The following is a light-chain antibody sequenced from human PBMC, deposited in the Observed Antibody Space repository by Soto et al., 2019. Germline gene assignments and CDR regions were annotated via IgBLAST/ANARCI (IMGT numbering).Light chain of an antibody. CDR1: QSVSSN. CDR3: QQAASFPIT. V-gene: IGKV3D-15*01. J-gene: IGKJ5*01. Sequence: EIVMTQSPATLSVSPGERATLSCRASQSVSSNLAWYQQKPGQAPRLLIYGASTRATGIPARFSGSGSGTEFTLTINGLQPEDFATYYCQQAASFPITFGQGTRREIK. CDR2: GAS.